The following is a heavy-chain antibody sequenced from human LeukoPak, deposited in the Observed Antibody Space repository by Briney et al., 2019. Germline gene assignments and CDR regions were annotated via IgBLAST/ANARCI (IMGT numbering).Heavy chain of an antibody. CDR3: ARSPVGGANNWFGP. D-gene: IGHD3-16*01. V-gene: IGHV1-8*01. CDR1: GYTFTSYD. CDR2: MNPNSGNT. J-gene: IGHJ5*02. Sequence: GASVKVSCKASGYTFTSYDINWVRQATGQGLEWMGWMNPNSGNTGYAQKFQGRVTMTRNTSISTAYMELSSLRSEDTAVYYCARSPVGGANNWFGPWGQGTLVTVSS.